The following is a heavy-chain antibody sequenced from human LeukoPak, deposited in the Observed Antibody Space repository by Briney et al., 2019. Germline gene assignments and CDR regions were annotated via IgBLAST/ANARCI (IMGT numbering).Heavy chain of an antibody. V-gene: IGHV4-4*07. J-gene: IGHJ5*01. CDR3: ARVRVVRDQYNWFDS. D-gene: IGHD3-10*01. CDR2: IYTSEST. Sequence: SETLSLTCTVSGGSISSYYWSWIRQPAGKGLEWIGRIYTSESTNYNPSLKSRVTMSVDTSKNQFSLKLSSVTAADTAVYYCARVRVVRDQYNWFDSWGQGILVTVSS. CDR1: GGSISSYY.